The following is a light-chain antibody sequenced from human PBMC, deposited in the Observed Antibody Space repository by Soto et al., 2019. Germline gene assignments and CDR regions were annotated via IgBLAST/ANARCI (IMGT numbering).Light chain of an antibody. V-gene: IGKV3-20*01. J-gene: IGKJ1*01. CDR1: QSVVSDY. CDR3: HQYGDSPT. CDR2: GAS. Sequence: EIVLTQSPGTLSLSPGERDTLSCKASQSVVSDYLAWYQQKPGQAPRLLIYGASTRATGIPDRFSGSGSGTDFTLTISRLEPEDFAVYYCHQYGDSPTFGQGTKV.